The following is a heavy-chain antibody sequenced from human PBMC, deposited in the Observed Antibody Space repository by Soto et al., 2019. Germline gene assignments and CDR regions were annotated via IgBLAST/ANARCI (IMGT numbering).Heavy chain of an antibody. CDR2: ISSSSSTI. CDR1: GFTFSSYS. V-gene: IGHV3-48*02. J-gene: IGHJ6*03. CDR3: ARDPNYDFHFGYYMDV. D-gene: IGHD3-3*01. Sequence: EVQLVESGGGLVQPGGSLRLSCPASGFTFSSYSMNWVRQAPGKGLEWVSYISSSSSTIYYADSVKGRFTISRDNAKNSLYLQINSLRDEDTAVYYCARDPNYDFHFGYYMDVWGKGTTVTVSS.